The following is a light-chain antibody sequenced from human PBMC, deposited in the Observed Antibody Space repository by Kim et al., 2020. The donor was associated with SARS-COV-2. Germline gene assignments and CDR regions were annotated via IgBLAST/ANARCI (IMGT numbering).Light chain of an antibody. Sequence: QAVVTQESSLTVSPGGTVTLTCGSSTGAVTSGHYPYWFQQKPGQAPKTLIYDTNIKHSRTPARFSGSLPGDKAALTLSNALPDDEAEYYCMLSYSGAWVFGGGTQLTVL. CDR2: DTN. CDR1: TGAVTSGHY. J-gene: IGLJ3*02. V-gene: IGLV7-46*01. CDR3: MLSYSGAWV.